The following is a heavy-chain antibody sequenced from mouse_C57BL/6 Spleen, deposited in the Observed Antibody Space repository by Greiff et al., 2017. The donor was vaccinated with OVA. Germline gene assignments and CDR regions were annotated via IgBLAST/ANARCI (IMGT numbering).Heavy chain of an antibody. Sequence: VQLQQSVAELVRPGASVKLSCTASGFNFKNTYMHWVKQRPEQGLEWIGRIDPANGNTKYAPKFQGKATITADTSSNTAYLQLSSLTSEDTAIYYCAGYDYAMDYWGQGTSVTVSS. J-gene: IGHJ4*01. CDR3: AGYDYAMDY. D-gene: IGHD2-2*01. CDR1: GFNFKNTY. CDR2: IDPANGNT. V-gene: IGHV14-3*01.